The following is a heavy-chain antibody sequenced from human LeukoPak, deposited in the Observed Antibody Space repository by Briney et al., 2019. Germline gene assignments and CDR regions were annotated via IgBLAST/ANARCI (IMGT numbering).Heavy chain of an antibody. CDR3: ATSLTYGDYFFDY. Sequence: AGGSLRLSCAASGFTFSSYWMSWVRQAPGKGLEWVANIKQDGSEKYYVDSVKGRFTISRDNAKNSLYLQMNSLRAEDTAVYYCATSLTYGDYFFDYWGQGTLVTVSS. CDR1: GFTFSSYW. J-gene: IGHJ4*02. CDR2: IKQDGSEK. V-gene: IGHV3-7*01. D-gene: IGHD4-17*01.